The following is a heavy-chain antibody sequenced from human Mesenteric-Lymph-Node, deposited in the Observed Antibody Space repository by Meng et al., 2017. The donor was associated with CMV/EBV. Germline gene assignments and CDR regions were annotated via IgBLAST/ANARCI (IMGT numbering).Heavy chain of an antibody. CDR1: GITINNYP. J-gene: IGHJ4*02. Sequence: GESLKISCAASGITINNYPLHWVRQAPGKGLEWVALISSDGATQYQADSVKGHFSISRDISKNTIYLQMNSLRGEDTAVYYCAREKPVPAAMYDYWGQGTLVTVSS. CDR3: AREKPVPAAMYDY. D-gene: IGHD2-2*01. V-gene: IGHV3-30-3*01. CDR2: ISSDGATQ.